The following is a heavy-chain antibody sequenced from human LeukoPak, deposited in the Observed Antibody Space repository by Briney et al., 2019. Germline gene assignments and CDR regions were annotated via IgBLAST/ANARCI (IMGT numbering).Heavy chain of an antibody. J-gene: IGHJ4*02. V-gene: IGHV4-39*07. CDR1: GGSISSSSYY. D-gene: IGHD6-19*01. Sequence: SETLSLTCTVSGGSISSSSYYWGWIRQPPGKGLEWIGEINHSGSTNYNPSLKSRVTISVDTSKNQFSLKLSSVTAADTAVYYCARGSGYSSERNKKRGIFGYWGQGTLVTVSS. CDR3: ARGSGYSSERNKKRGIFGY. CDR2: INHSGST.